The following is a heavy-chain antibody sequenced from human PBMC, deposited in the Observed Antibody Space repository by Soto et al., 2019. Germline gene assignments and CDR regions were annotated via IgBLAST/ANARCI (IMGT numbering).Heavy chain of an antibody. Sequence: EVQLAESGGGLVQPGGSLRLSCAASGFTFSSYEMNWVRQAPGKGLEWVSYISSSGSTIYYADSVKGRFTISRDNAKNSLYLQMNSLRAEDTAVYYCARDHAYYDSSGYYYYYGMDVWGQGTTVTVSS. CDR2: ISSSGSTI. V-gene: IGHV3-48*03. CDR3: ARDHAYYDSSGYYYYYGMDV. J-gene: IGHJ6*02. CDR1: GFTFSSYE. D-gene: IGHD3-22*01.